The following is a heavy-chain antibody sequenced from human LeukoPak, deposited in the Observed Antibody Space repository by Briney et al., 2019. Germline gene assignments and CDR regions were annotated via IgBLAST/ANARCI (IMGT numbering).Heavy chain of an antibody. J-gene: IGHJ3*02. D-gene: IGHD3-22*01. V-gene: IGHV3-11*04. CDR3: ARGGWYYYDSSGANDAFDI. CDR2: ISSSGSTI. Sequence: GGSLRLSCAAPGFTFSDHYMSWIRQAPGKGLEWVSYISSSGSTIYYADSVKGRFTISRDNAKNSLYLQMNSLRAEDTAVYYCARGGWYYYDSSGANDAFDIWGQGTMVTVSS. CDR1: GFTFSDHY.